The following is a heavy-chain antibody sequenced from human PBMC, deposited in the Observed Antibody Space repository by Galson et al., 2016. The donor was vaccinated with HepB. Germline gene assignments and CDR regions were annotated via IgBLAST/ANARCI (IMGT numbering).Heavy chain of an antibody. J-gene: IGHJ4*02. Sequence: SLRLSCAASGFRFSDCGMHWVRQAPGRGLEWVALVWFDGSKKFYADSVKGRFTISRDNAKNTLFLQMNSLRVEDSAVYYCARAPETGYDFWSGYADFWGQGNLVTVSP. V-gene: IGHV3-33*01. CDR2: VWFDGSKK. CDR3: ARAPETGYDFWSGYADF. D-gene: IGHD3-3*01. CDR1: GFRFSDCG.